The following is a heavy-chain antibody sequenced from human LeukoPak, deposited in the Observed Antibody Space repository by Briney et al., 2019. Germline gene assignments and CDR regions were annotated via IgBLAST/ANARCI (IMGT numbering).Heavy chain of an antibody. CDR2: INHSGST. Sequence: SETLSLTCAVYGGSFSGYYWSWIRQPPGKGLEWIGEINHSGSTNYNPSLKSRVTISVDTSKNQFSLKLSSVTAADTAVYYCARGLVLTPRITIFGVVIIHWFDPWGQGTLVTVSS. J-gene: IGHJ5*02. CDR3: ARGLVLTPRITIFGVVIIHWFDP. CDR1: GGSFSGYY. V-gene: IGHV4-34*01. D-gene: IGHD3-3*01.